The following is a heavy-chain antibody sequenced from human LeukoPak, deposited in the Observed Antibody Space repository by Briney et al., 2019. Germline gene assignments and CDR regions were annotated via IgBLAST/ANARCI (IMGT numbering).Heavy chain of an antibody. CDR1: GFTFISYA. Sequence: PGGSLRLSCAASGFTFISYAMSWVRQAPGKGLEWVSAISGSGGSTYYADSVKGRITISRDNSKNTLYLQMNSLRAEDTAVYYCAKDPRSGWYLDYYFGYWGQGTLVTVSS. J-gene: IGHJ4*02. CDR3: AKDPRSGWYLDYYFGY. D-gene: IGHD6-19*01. V-gene: IGHV3-23*01. CDR2: ISGSGGST.